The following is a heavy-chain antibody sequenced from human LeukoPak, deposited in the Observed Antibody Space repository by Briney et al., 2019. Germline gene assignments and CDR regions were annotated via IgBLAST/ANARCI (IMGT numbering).Heavy chain of an antibody. CDR1: GFTFSSYG. J-gene: IGHJ3*02. CDR3: ARDGSIAAAGIGAFDI. CDR2: ISYDGSNK. V-gene: IGHV3-30*03. D-gene: IGHD6-13*01. Sequence: QPGRSLRLSCAASGFTFSSYGMHWVRQAPGKGLGWVAVISYDGSNKYYADSVKGRFTISRDNSKNTLYLQMNSLRAEDTAVYYCARDGSIAAAGIGAFDIWGQGTMVTVSS.